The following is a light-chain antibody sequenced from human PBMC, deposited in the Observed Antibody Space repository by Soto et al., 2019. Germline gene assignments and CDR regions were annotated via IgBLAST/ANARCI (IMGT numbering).Light chain of an antibody. CDR2: EVS. CDR1: SGDVGAYNY. Sequence: QSVLTQPASVSGSPGQSITISCTGTSGDVGAYNYVSWYQHHPGKAPKVMIYEVSNRPSGVSYRFSGSKSGNTASLTISGLQADDEADYYCSSYTSRSTVVFGTGTKVSVL. V-gene: IGLV2-14*01. CDR3: SSYTSRSTVV. J-gene: IGLJ1*01.